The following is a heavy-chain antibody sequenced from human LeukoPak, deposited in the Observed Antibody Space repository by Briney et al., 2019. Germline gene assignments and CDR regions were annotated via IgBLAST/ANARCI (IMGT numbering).Heavy chain of an antibody. J-gene: IGHJ5*02. Sequence: GESLKISCKGSGYSFTSYWIGWVRQMPGKGLEWMGIIYPGDSDTRYSPSFQGQVTISADKSISTAYLQWSSLKASDTAMYYCARSRGVVVPAASRGANWFDPWGQGTLVTVSS. D-gene: IGHD2-2*01. CDR1: GYSFTSYW. CDR3: ARSRGVVVPAASRGANWFDP. V-gene: IGHV5-51*01. CDR2: IYPGDSDT.